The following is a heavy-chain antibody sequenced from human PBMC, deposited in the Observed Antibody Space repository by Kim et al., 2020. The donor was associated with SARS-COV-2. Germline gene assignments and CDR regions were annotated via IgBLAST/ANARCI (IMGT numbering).Heavy chain of an antibody. V-gene: IGHV4-34*01. Sequence: SETLSLTCAVYGGSFSGYYWSWIRQPPGKGLEWIGEINHSGSTNYNPSLKSRVTISVDTSKNQFSLKLSSVTAADTAVYYCARGPLKRSGYSRSRTNWFDPWGQGTLVTVSS. D-gene: IGHD6-13*01. CDR1: GGSFSGYY. CDR3: ARGPLKRSGYSRSRTNWFDP. J-gene: IGHJ5*02. CDR2: INHSGST.